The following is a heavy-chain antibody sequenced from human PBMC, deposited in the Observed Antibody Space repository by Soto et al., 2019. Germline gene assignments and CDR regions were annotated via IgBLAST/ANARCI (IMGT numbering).Heavy chain of an antibody. CDR3: ARDLTTGYSSGWYGGY. CDR1: GFTFSSYS. D-gene: IGHD6-19*01. Sequence: EVQLVESGGGLVQPGGSLRLSCAASGFTFSSYSMNWVRQAPGKGLEWVSYISSSSSTIYYADSVKGRFTISRDNAKNSLYLQMNSLRDEDTAVYYRARDLTTGYSSGWYGGYWGQGTLVTVSS. CDR2: ISSSSSTI. J-gene: IGHJ4*02. V-gene: IGHV3-48*02.